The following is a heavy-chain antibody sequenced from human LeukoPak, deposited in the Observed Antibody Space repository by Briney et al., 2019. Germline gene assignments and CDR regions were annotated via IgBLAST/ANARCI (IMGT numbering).Heavy chain of an antibody. J-gene: IGHJ5*02. CDR3: AKGAAAGKVDWFDP. CDR2: ITGYGAT. Sequence: GRSLRLSCAASGFTFSNFAMMWVPQAPGTGLQWVSTITGYGATFYADSVRGRFTIFRDTSMNTLFLQMNSLGAEDTAVYYCAKGAAAGKVDWFDPWGQGTLVTVSS. CDR1: GFTFSNFA. V-gene: IGHV3-23*01. D-gene: IGHD6-13*01.